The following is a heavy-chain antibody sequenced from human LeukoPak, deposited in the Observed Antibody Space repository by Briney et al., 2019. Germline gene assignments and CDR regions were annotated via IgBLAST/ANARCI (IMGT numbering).Heavy chain of an antibody. V-gene: IGHV1-2*02. CDR3: ARVRFKHYGSGSFGY. Sequence: GASVRVSCKASGYTFTVYYMHWVRQAPGQGVEWMVWINPNSGGTNYAQKFQGRVTITRDTSISTAYMELSRLRSDHTAVYYCARVRFKHYGSGSFGYWGQGTLVTVSS. CDR2: INPNSGGT. J-gene: IGHJ4*02. CDR1: GYTFTVYY. D-gene: IGHD3-10*01.